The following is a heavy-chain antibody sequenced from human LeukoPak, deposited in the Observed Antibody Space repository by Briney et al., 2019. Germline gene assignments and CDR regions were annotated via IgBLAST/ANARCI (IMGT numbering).Heavy chain of an antibody. V-gene: IGHV1-18*01. Sequence: ASVKVSCKASGYTFTSYGISWVRQAPGQGLEWMGWISAYNGNTNYAQKLQGRVTMTTDTSTSTAYMELRSLRSDDTAVHYCARHSITMIVVVITGAFDIWGQGTMVTVSS. CDR1: GYTFTSYG. CDR2: ISAYNGNT. J-gene: IGHJ3*02. D-gene: IGHD3-22*01. CDR3: ARHSITMIVVVITGAFDI.